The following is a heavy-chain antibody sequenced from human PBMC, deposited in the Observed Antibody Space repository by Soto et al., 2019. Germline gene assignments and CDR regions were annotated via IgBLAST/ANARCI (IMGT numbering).Heavy chain of an antibody. D-gene: IGHD2-2*01. J-gene: IGHJ4*02. CDR2: IYYSGST. CDR1: GGSVSSGSYY. CDR3: ASGVPAATLDY. V-gene: IGHV4-61*01. Sequence: SETLSLTCTVSGGSVSSGSYYWSWIRQPPGKGLEWIGYIYYSGSTNYNPSLKSRVTISVDTSKDQFSLKLSSVTAADTAVYYCASGVPAATLDYWGQGTLVTVSS.